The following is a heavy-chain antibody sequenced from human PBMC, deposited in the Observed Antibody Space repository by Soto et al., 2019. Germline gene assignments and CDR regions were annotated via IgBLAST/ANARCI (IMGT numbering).Heavy chain of an antibody. D-gene: IGHD1-26*01. CDR3: ARGPGSGSYSGSFDY. Sequence: QVQLQASGPGLVKPSQTLSLTCTVSGGSISSGGYYWSWIRQHPGKGLEWIGYIYYSGSTYYNPSLKCRVTISVDTSKNQFSLKRSSVTAADTAVYYCARGPGSGSYSGSFDYWGQGTLVTVSS. J-gene: IGHJ4*02. CDR2: IYYSGST. V-gene: IGHV4-31*03. CDR1: GGSISSGGYY.